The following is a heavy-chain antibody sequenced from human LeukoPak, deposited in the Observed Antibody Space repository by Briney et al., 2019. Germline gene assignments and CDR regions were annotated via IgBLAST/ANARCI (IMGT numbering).Heavy chain of an antibody. CDR2: IRYDGSNK. CDR3: AKGPIYYGSGSYKSYYYYGMDV. V-gene: IGHV3-30*02. D-gene: IGHD3-10*01. J-gene: IGHJ6*02. Sequence: SGGSLRLSCAASGFTFSSYGMHWVRQAPGKGLEWVAFIRYDGSNKYYADSVKGRFTISRDNSKNTLYLQMNSLRAKDTAVYYCAKGPIYYGSGSYKSYYYYGMDVWGQGTTVTVSS. CDR1: GFTFSSYG.